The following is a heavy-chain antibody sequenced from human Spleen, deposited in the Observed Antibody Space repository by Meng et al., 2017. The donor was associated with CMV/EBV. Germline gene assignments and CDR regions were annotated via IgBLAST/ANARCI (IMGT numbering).Heavy chain of an antibody. CDR1: GYSFTSYW. CDR2: IYPGDSDT. CDR3: AATRGYCSSTSCFYADAFEI. J-gene: IGHJ3*02. Sequence: GESLKISCKGSGYSFTSYWIGWVRQMPGKGLEWMGIIYPGDSDTRYSPSFEGQVTISADKSIGTAYLQWSSLKASDTAMFYCAATRGYCSSTSCFYADAFEIWGQGTMVTVSS. D-gene: IGHD2-2*01. V-gene: IGHV5-51*01.